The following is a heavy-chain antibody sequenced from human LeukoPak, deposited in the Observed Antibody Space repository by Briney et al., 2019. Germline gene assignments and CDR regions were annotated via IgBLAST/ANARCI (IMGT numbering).Heavy chain of an antibody. CDR3: ASGVGDWSYFGAFYI. CDR2: FDPEDGET. CDR1: GYTLTELS. D-gene: IGHD1-26*01. J-gene: IGHJ3*02. Sequence: ASVKVSCKVSGYTLTELSMHWVRQAPGKGLEWMGGFDPEDGETIYAQKFQGRVTMTEDTSTDTAYMELSSLRSEDTAVYYCASGVGDWSYFGAFYIWGQGTMVTVSS. V-gene: IGHV1-24*01.